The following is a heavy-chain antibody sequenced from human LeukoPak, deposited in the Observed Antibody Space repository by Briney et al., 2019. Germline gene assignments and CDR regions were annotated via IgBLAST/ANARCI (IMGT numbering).Heavy chain of an antibody. Sequence: GGSLRLSCAASSFTFSAYVMHWVRQAPGRGLEWVSSISSSSTYMSYADSVKGRFTVSRDNAENSLYLQMSGLRGEDTAVYYRARGPKSEWLQNYFDYWGQGALVAVSS. J-gene: IGHJ4*02. CDR2: ISSSSTYM. V-gene: IGHV3-21*06. CDR3: ARGPKSEWLQNYFDY. CDR1: SFTFSAYV. D-gene: IGHD5-12*01.